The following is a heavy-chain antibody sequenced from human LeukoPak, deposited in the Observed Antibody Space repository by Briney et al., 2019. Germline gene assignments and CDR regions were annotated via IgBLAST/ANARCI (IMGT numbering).Heavy chain of an antibody. CDR2: VSYDGSNK. J-gene: IGHJ4*02. Sequence: GGSLRLSCAASGFTFSRHWMTWVRQGPGKGLGWVAVVSYDGSNKNDADAVKGRFTITKDDFKNTLYLQMSSLRAEDTAVYYCARESYYVSSGYSLFDHWGQGTLVTVSS. V-gene: IGHV3-30*03. CDR1: GFTFSRHW. D-gene: IGHD3-22*01. CDR3: ARESYYVSSGYSLFDH.